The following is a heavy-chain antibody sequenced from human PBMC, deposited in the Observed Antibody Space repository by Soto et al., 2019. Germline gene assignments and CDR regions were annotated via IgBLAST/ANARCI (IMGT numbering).Heavy chain of an antibody. CDR2: ISNDGSST. J-gene: IGHJ4*02. V-gene: IGHV3-74*01. D-gene: IGHD6-19*01. CDR3: ARDSYSSATH. CDR1: GLPFSDNW. Sequence: EVQLVESGGGLVQPGGSLRLSCAASGLPFSDNWMHWVRQAPGKGLVWVSRISNDGSSTTYADSVKGRFTVSRDNAQNTLYLQMSGLRAEDTAMYYRARDSYSSATHWGQGTLVTVSS.